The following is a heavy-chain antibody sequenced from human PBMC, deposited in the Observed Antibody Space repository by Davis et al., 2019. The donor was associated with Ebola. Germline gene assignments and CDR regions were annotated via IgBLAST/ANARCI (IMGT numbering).Heavy chain of an antibody. J-gene: IGHJ4*02. CDR3: ARHYYGSGSYYNY. CDR1: GYSFTSYW. CDR2: IYPGDSDT. Sequence: PGGSLRLSCKGSGYSFTSYWIGWVRQMPGKGLEWMGIIYPGDSDTRYSPSFQGQVTISADKSISTAYLQWSSLKASDTAMYYCARHYYGSGSYYNYWGQGTLVTVSS. V-gene: IGHV5-51*01. D-gene: IGHD3-10*01.